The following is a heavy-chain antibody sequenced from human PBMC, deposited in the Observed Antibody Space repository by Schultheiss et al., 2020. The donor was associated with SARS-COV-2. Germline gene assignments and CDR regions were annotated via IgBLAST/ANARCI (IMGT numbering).Heavy chain of an antibody. CDR3: ARGSNSAFDS. CDR1: GGSISSYY. V-gene: IGHV4-59*04. J-gene: IGHJ4*02. D-gene: IGHD1-20*01. CDR2: IYYSGST. Sequence: SETLSLTCTVSGGSISSYYWSWIRQTPGKGLEWIGYIYYSGSTYYNPSLKSRVTISVDTSKNQFSLQMNSVTADDTAVYYCARGSNSAFDSWGQGTLVTVSS.